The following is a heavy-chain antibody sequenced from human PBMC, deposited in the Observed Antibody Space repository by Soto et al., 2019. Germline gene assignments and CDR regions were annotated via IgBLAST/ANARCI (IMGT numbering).Heavy chain of an antibody. CDR2: IYYSGST. D-gene: IGHD4-17*01. J-gene: IGHJ5*02. V-gene: IGHV4-31*03. CDR3: ARAYTSNYGGNRGWFDP. CDR1: GGSISSGGYY. Sequence: SETLSLTCTVSGGSISSGGYYWSWIRQHPGKGLEWIGYIYYSGSTYYNPSLKSRVTISVDTSKNQFSLKLSSVTAADTAVYYCARAYTSNYGGNRGWFDPWGQGTLVTVSS.